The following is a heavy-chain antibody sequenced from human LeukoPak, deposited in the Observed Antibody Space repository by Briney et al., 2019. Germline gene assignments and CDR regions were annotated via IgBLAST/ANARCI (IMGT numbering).Heavy chain of an antibody. Sequence: SETLSLTCSVSGVSISSGSNYWGWIRQPPGKTLEWIGSIYSSGSTYYNSSLKSRVIILIDTSKNHFSLTLSSVTAADTAVYYCTRSDGYGLVGIWGQGTMVTVSS. J-gene: IGHJ3*01. V-gene: IGHV4-39*07. D-gene: IGHD3-10*01. CDR2: IYSSGST. CDR3: TRSDGYGLVGI. CDR1: GVSISSGSNY.